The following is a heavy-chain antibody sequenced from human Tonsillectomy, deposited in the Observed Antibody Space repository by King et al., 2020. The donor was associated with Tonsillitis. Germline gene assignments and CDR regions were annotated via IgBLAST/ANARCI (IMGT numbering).Heavy chain of an antibody. J-gene: IGHJ2*01. D-gene: IGHD6-13*01. Sequence: VQLVESGGGLVKPGGSLRLSCAASGFTFSDYYMTWIRQAPGKGLEWISYISSSSSYTNYADSVKGRFTISRDNAKNSLYLQMNSLRAEDTAVYYCARDSSSSWEPRNWYFDLWGRGTLVTVSS. CDR1: GFTFSDYY. V-gene: IGHV3-11*06. CDR2: ISSSSSYT. CDR3: ARDSSSSWEPRNWYFDL.